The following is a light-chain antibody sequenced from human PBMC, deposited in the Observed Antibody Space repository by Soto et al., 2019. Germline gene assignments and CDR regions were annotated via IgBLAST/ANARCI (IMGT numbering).Light chain of an antibody. Sequence: ETVMTQSPATLSVFLGERATLSCRASQSVNTNLAWYQQKPGQAPRLLIYGASIRATGVPARFSGSGSGTALTLTITSLQPEDFAVYFCQQYKNWPPVTFGGGTKVEIK. J-gene: IGKJ4*01. CDR2: GAS. CDR3: QQYKNWPPVT. CDR1: QSVNTN. V-gene: IGKV3-15*01.